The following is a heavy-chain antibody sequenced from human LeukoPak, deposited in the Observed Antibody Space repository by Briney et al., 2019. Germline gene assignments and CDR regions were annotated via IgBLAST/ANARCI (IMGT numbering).Heavy chain of an antibody. V-gene: IGHV1-18*01. CDR3: ARDRGILTGYYNGRSAFDI. J-gene: IGHJ3*02. CDR1: GYSFTSNG. CDR2: ISAYNGDT. Sequence: ASVKVSCKASGYSFTSNGITWVRQAPGQGLEWMGWISAYNGDTNYAQKLQGRVTMTTDTSTSTAYMELRSLTSDDTAVYYCARDRGILTGYYNGRSAFDIWGQGTMVTVSS. D-gene: IGHD3-9*01.